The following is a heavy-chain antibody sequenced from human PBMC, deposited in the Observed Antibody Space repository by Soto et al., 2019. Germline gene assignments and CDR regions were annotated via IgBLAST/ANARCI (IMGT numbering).Heavy chain of an antibody. CDR1: GGSISSYY. V-gene: IGHV4-59*01. CDR2: IYYSGST. D-gene: IGHD2-15*01. CDR3: ARVPSPASWWRCGGSCCSAVGYYYYYMDV. J-gene: IGHJ6*03. Sequence: PSETLSLTCTVSGGSISSYYWSWIRQPPGKGLEWIGYIYYSGSTNYNPSLKSRVTISVDTSKNQFSLKLSSVTAADTAVYYCARVPSPASWWRCGGSCCSAVGYYYYYMDVWGKGTTVTVSS.